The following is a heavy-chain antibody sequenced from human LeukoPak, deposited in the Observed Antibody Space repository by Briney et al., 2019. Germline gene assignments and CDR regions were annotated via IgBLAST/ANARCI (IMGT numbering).Heavy chain of an antibody. CDR2: IQNDGSTI. J-gene: IGHJ5*02. CDR1: GFTYSHYG. D-gene: IGHD3-3*01. CDR3: GKERSGSYVHAFDP. Sequence: GGSLRLSCAASGFTYSHYGMHWVRQAPGKGLEWVAFIQNDGSTIFYADSVKDRFTISRDNSKNTLYLQMNSLRIDDTAVYYCGKERSGSYVHAFDPWGQGTLVTVSS. V-gene: IGHV3-30*02.